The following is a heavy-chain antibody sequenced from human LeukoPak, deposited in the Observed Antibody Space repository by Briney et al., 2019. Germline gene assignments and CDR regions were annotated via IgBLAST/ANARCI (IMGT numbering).Heavy chain of an antibody. CDR3: ARSVGVDAFDI. D-gene: IGHD3-16*01. V-gene: IGHV1-2*02. Sequence: ASVKVSCKASGYTFTDFYIHWVRQAPGQGLEWMGWINPNSGGTNYAQKFQGRVTMTRDTSISTAYMELSRLRSDDTAVYYCARSVGVDAFDIWGQGTMVTVSS. CDR2: INPNSGGT. CDR1: GYTFTDFY. J-gene: IGHJ3*02.